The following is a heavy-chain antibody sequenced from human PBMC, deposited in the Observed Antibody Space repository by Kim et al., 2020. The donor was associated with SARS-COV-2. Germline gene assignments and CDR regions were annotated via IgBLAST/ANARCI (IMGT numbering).Heavy chain of an antibody. CDR3: AKDIGGYYDSSGYY. Sequence: ADSVKGRFTISRDNSKNTLYLQMNSLRAEDTAVYYCAKDIGGYYDSSGYYWGQGTLVTVSS. D-gene: IGHD3-22*01. J-gene: IGHJ4*02. V-gene: IGHV3-23*01.